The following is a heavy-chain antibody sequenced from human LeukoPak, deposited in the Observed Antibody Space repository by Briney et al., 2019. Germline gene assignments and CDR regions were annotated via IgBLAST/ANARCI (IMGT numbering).Heavy chain of an antibody. D-gene: IGHD1-1*01. CDR2: IIPIFRTT. CDR3: ASPKIENGTTVYFLS. J-gene: IGHJ1*01. V-gene: IGHV1-69*01. CDR1: GGPFINYA. Sequence: AVKVSCKASGGPFINYAMNGVRQAPGRGGEWMGGIIPIFRTTKYAQKFRGRVTITADESTNTAYMELRSLRFEDTAVYYCASPKIENGTTVYFLSWGQGTLVTVSS.